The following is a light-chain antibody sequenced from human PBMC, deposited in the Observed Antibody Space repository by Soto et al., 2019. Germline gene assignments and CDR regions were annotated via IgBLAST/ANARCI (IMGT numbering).Light chain of an antibody. J-gene: IGKJ1*01. CDR1: QRMSGW. V-gene: IGKV1-5*01. CDR3: QNYENYRWT. CDR2: DVS. Sequence: DIQMTQSPSTLSASVGDTVTITCRASQRMSGWLAWHQQKPGKAPKLLIYDVSKLFTGVPSRFSGSGSGRDFTLTITGLQPDDFATYFCQNYENYRWTFGQGTKVDIK.